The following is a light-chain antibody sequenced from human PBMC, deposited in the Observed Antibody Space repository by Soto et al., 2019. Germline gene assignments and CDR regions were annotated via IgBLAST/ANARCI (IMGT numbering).Light chain of an antibody. CDR3: QQYGDSPPIT. Sequence: EIVLTQSPGTLSLSPGESATLSCRASQSVNSRFVAWYQHKPGQAPRLIIYAASTRATGIPDRFSDSASGTDFTLTISRLEPEDFAVSYCQQYGDSPPITLGQGTKLEIK. CDR2: AAS. CDR1: QSVNSRF. V-gene: IGKV3-20*01. J-gene: IGKJ2*01.